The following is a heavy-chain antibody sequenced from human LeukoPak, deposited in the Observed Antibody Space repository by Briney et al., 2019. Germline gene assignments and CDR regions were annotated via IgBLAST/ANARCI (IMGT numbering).Heavy chain of an antibody. J-gene: IGHJ4*02. Sequence: GGSLRLSCAASGFTFSNHGMNWVRQATGKGLEWVSGISNSGDITYYADSEKGRITISRDNDKNSLHLQVNSLRGEDTAVYYCVRERFHGSGAPKFHFWRQGTLLTVSS. V-gene: IGHV3-23*01. D-gene: IGHD3-10*01. CDR3: VRERFHGSGAPKFHF. CDR1: GFTFSNHG. CDR2: ISNSGDIT.